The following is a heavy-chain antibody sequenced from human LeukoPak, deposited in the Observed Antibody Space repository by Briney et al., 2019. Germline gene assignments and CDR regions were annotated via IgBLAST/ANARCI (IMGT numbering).Heavy chain of an antibody. CDR3: HGYSGYGLPSNFDY. CDR2: IIPIFGTA. Sequence: GASVKVSCKAAGGTFSSYAISWVRQAPGQGLEWMGGIIPIFGTANYAQKFQGRVTVTADESTSTADMELSSLRSEDTAVYYCHGYSGYGLPSNFDYWGQGTLVTVSS. J-gene: IGHJ4*02. CDR1: GGTFSSYA. V-gene: IGHV1-69*13. D-gene: IGHD5-12*01.